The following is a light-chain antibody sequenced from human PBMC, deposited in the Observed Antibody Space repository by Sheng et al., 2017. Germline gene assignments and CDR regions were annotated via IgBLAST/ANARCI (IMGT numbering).Light chain of an antibody. CDR3: QQYNSFPRT. Sequence: DIQMTQSPSTLSASVGDRVTITCRASQSISSSLAWYQQKPGKAPKLLIYKASSSESGVTIRFSGSGXGTEFTLTISSLQPDDFATYYCQQYNSFPRTFGQGTKLEIK. J-gene: IGKJ2*01. CDR1: QSISSS. CDR2: KAS. V-gene: IGKV1-5*03.